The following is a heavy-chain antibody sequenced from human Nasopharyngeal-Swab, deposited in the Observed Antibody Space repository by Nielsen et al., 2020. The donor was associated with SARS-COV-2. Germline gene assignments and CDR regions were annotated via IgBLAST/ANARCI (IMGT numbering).Heavy chain of an antibody. J-gene: IGHJ3*02. D-gene: IGHD3-22*01. V-gene: IGHV3-21*01. CDR3: ARDSYYYGSSGMGPCAFDI. CDR1: GFTFSSYS. Sequence: GESLKISCAASGFTFSSYSMNWVRQAPGKGLEWVSSISSSSSYIYYADSVKGRFTISRDNAKNSLYLQMNSLRAEDTAVYYCARDSYYYGSSGMGPCAFDIWGQGTMVTVSS. CDR2: ISSSSSYI.